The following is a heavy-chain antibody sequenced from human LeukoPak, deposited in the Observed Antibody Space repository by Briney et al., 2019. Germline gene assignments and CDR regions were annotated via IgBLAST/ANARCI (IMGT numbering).Heavy chain of an antibody. V-gene: IGHV1-8*03. D-gene: IGHD1-26*01. CDR2: MNPNSGNT. CDR1: GYTFTGYY. J-gene: IGHJ4*02. Sequence: ASVKVSCKASGYTFTGYYMHWVRQAPGQGLEWMGWMNPNSGNTGYAQKFQGRVTITRNTSISTAYMELSSLTSEDTAVYYCARGSGSYGSYYFDYWGQGTLVTVSS. CDR3: ARGSGSYGSYYFDY.